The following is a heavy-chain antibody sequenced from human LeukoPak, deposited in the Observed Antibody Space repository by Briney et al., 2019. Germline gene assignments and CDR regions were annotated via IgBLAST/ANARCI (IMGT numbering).Heavy chain of an antibody. D-gene: IGHD2-2*01. CDR2: IWYDGSNK. J-gene: IGHJ6*02. V-gene: IGHV3-33*01. Sequence: PGRSLRLSCAASGFTFSSYGMHWVRQAPGKGLEWVAVIWYDGSNKYYADSVKGRFTISRDNSKNTLYPQMNSLRAEDTAVYYCAREPVPPDGYYYGMDVWGQGTTVTVSS. CDR3: AREPVPPDGYYYGMDV. CDR1: GFTFSSYG.